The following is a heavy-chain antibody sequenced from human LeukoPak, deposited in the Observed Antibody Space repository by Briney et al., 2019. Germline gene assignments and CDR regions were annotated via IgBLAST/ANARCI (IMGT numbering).Heavy chain of an antibody. CDR1: GGSISSYY. J-gene: IGHJ5*02. CDR2: IYYSGST. CDR3: ARLVWGSDNWFDP. Sequence: SETLSLTCTVSGGSISSYYWSWIRQPPGKGLEWIGYIYYSGSTNYNPSLKSRVTISVDTSKNQFSLKLSSVTAADTAVYYCARLVWGSDNWFDPWGQGTLVTVSS. D-gene: IGHD3-16*01. V-gene: IGHV4-59*08.